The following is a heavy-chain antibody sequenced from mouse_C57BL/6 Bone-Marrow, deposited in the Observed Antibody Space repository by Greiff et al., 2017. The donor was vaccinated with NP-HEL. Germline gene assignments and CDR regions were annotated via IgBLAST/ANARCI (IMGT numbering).Heavy chain of an antibody. J-gene: IGHJ2*01. CDR1: GFTFSDYG. CDR3: ARSNYYGSRGFDY. Sequence: EVKLVESGGGLVKPGGSLKLSCAASGFTFSDYGMHWVRQAPEKGLEWVAYISSGSSTIYYADTVKGRFTISRDNAKNTLFLQMTSLRSEDTAMYYCARSNYYGSRGFDYWGKGTTLTVSS. D-gene: IGHD1-1*01. V-gene: IGHV5-17*01. CDR2: ISSGSSTI.